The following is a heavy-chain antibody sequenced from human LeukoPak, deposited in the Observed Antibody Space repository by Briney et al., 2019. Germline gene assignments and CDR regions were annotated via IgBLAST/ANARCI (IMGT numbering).Heavy chain of an antibody. CDR3: ARDPKVAGLDY. V-gene: IGHV3-74*01. CDR2: INSDGSST. J-gene: IGHJ4*02. D-gene: IGHD6-19*01. Sequence: GGSLRLSCAASGFTFSSYWMHWVRQAPGKGLVWVSRINSDGSSTSYADSVKGRFTISRDNAKNTLYLQMNSLRAEDTTVYYCARDPKVAGLDYWGQGTLVTVSS. CDR1: GFTFSSYW.